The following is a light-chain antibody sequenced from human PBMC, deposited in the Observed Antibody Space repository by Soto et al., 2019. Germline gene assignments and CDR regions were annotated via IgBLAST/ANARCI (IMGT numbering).Light chain of an antibody. J-gene: IGKJ1*01. Sequence: IQMTQYPSTLSSSMGDPVTVTCRASQSVSGWLAWYQQKPGEAPKLLIYDASALPRGVPSRFSGSGSGTKFTLTIACLQPDDFAPYYCQQYETFLGTFGPGTKVDI. CDR1: QSVSGW. CDR3: QQYETFLGT. V-gene: IGKV1-5*01. CDR2: DAS.